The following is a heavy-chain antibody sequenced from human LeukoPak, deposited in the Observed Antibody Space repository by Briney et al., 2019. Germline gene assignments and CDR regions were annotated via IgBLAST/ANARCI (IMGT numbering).Heavy chain of an antibody. CDR2: ISTSTGDT. D-gene: IGHD4-11*01. CDR1: GYSCIPYG. Sequence: ASVKVSCKTSGYSCIPYGISWVRQAPGQGPEGMGWISTSTGDTKYTQKFQGRVTLTTDTSTSTAYMELSSLKSDDTAVYYCARDDNYGIFVNVDYWGQGTLVTVSS. CDR3: ARDDNYGIFVNVDY. V-gene: IGHV1-18*01. J-gene: IGHJ4*02.